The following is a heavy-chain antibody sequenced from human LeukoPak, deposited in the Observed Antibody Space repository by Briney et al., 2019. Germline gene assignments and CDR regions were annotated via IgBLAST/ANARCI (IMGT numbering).Heavy chain of an antibody. CDR2: ISSSSGTI. Sequence: GGSLRLSCAASGLTFSSYSMNWVRQAPGKGLEWVSYISSSSGTIYYADSLKGRFTISRDNAKNSLYLQMNSLRAEDTAVYYCARGFHRRLYDSSAYYSYWGQGTLVTVSS. CDR1: GLTFSSYS. J-gene: IGHJ4*02. CDR3: ARGFHRRLYDSSAYYSY. V-gene: IGHV3-48*01. D-gene: IGHD3-22*01.